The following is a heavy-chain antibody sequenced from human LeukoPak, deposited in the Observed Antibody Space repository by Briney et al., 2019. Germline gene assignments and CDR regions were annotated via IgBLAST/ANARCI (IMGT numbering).Heavy chain of an antibody. CDR1: GYTFTSYG. J-gene: IGHJ4*02. CDR2: IHPSTGNP. D-gene: IGHD3-16*02. Sequence: GASAKVSCKASGYTFTSYGISWVRQAPGQGLEWMGWIHPSTGNPTYAQAFTGRFVFSLDTSVSTTYLQISSLKTEDTAVYYCARAYQRLGQLSLPDYWGQGTLVTVSS. V-gene: IGHV7-4-1*02. CDR3: ARAYQRLGQLSLPDY.